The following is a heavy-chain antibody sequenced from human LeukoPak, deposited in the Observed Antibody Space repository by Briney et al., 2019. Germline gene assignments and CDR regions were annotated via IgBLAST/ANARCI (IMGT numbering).Heavy chain of an antibody. J-gene: IGHJ4*02. CDR2: ISSSSSYI. CDR1: GFSFSSYL. D-gene: IGHD6-13*01. V-gene: IGHV3-21*01. CDR3: AREGLAAGRDY. Sequence: GGSLRLSCAASGFSFSSYLMHWVRQAPGKGLEWVSSISSSSSYIYYADSVKGRFTISRDNAKNSLYPQMNSLRAEDTAVYYCAREGLAAGRDYWGQGTQVTVSS.